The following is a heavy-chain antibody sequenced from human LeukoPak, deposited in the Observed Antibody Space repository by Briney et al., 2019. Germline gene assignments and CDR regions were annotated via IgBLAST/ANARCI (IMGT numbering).Heavy chain of an antibody. J-gene: IGHJ6*02. CDR1: GYTFTSYY. D-gene: IGHD6-19*01. V-gene: IGHV1-46*01. CDR3: ARDPYSSGWYGAYYYYGMDV. Sequence: ASVKVSCKASGYTFTSYYMHWVRQAPGQGLEWMGIINPSGGSTSYAQKFQGRVTMTRDTSTSTVYMELSSLRSEDTAVYYCARDPYSSGWYGAYYYYGMDVWGQGTTVTVSS. CDR2: INPSGGST.